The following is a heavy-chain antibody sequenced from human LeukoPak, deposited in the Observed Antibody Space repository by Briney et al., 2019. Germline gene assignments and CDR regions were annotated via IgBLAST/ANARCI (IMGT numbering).Heavy chain of an antibody. CDR3: ARGVAVAGYYYYYMDV. D-gene: IGHD6-19*01. CDR1: GYSISSSNW. CDR2: IYYTGST. J-gene: IGHJ6*03. Sequence: SDTLSLTCAVSGYSISSSNWWGWIRQPPGKGLEWIGYIYYTGSTNYNPSLKSRVTISVDTSKNQFSLKLTSVTAADTAVYYCARGVAVAGYYYYYMDVWGKGTTVTVSS. V-gene: IGHV4-28*03.